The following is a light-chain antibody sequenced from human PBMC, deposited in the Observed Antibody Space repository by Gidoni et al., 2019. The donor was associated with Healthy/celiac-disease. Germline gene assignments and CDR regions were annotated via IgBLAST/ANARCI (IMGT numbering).Light chain of an antibody. V-gene: IGLV2-14*01. J-gene: IGLJ2*01. Sequence: QSALTQPASVSGSPGQAITISGTGTSSDVGGYNYVSWYQQHPGKAPKLMIYEVSNRPSGVSNRFSGSKSGNTASLTISGLQAEDEADYYCSSYTSSSTFVVFGGGTKLTVL. CDR3: SSYTSSSTFVV. CDR2: EVS. CDR1: SSDVGGYNY.